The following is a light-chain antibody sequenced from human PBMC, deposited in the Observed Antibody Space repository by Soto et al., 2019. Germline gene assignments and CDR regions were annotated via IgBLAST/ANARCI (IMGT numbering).Light chain of an antibody. Sequence: QSVLTQPPSASGTPGQSVIISCSRSSSNTGPFYVSWFQQVSGTAPKLLIFRNNQRPSGVPDRFSGSGSKSATSASLAISGLRSEDEADYYCAAWDDSLSAWVFGGGTKVTVL. J-gene: IGLJ3*02. V-gene: IGLV1-47*01. CDR3: AAWDDSLSAWV. CDR2: RNN. CDR1: SSNTGPFY.